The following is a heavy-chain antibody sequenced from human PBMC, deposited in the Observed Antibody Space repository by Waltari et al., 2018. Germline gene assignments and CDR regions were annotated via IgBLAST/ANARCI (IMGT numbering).Heavy chain of an antibody. Sequence: QVQLVQSGPEVKKPGASVRVSCKVSGHTLAELSRHWVRQAPGEGLEWLGGLDPEDGEMLYAQKFRGRVTMTEDTSTDTAYMELTSLKSDDTAMHYCVGMPSTGWFFDIWGQGTRVTVSS. CDR2: LDPEDGEM. CDR1: GHTLAELS. CDR3: VGMPSTGWFFDI. V-gene: IGHV1-24*01. J-gene: IGHJ3*02. D-gene: IGHD2-15*01.